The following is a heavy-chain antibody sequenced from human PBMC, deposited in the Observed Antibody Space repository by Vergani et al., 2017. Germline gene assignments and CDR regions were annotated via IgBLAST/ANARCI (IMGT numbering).Heavy chain of an antibody. CDR3: AGGNYYGSGTCVDP. D-gene: IGHD3-10*01. J-gene: IGHJ5*02. CDR1: GSTVSGNY. V-gene: IGHV3-66*02. Sequence: ELQLVESGGGLVQPGGPLRLSCAASGSTVSGNYMTWVPRAPGKGLEWVSHIYSGDETYYADSVKGRDTISRDTSKNTLHLQINNLRVEDTAVYYCAGGNYYGSGTCVDPWGQGTLVTVSS. CDR2: IYSGDET.